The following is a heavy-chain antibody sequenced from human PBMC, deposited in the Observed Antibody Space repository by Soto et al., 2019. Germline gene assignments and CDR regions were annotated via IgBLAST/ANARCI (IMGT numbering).Heavy chain of an antibody. CDR1: GYTFTGYY. D-gene: IGHD6-13*01. V-gene: IGHV1-2*04. Sequence: ASVKVSCTASGYTFTGYYMHWVRQAPGQGLEWMGWINPSSGGTNYAQKFQGWVTMTRDTSISTAYMELSRLRSDDTAVYYCAREDKQQLNYWGQGTLVTVSS. CDR3: AREDKQQLNY. J-gene: IGHJ4*02. CDR2: INPSSGGT.